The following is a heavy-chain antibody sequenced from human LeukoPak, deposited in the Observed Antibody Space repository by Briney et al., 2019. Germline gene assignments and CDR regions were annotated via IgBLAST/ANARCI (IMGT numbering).Heavy chain of an antibody. J-gene: IGHJ4*02. V-gene: IGHV4-59*12. CDR2: IYYSGST. CDR3: ASTHYYESSGYYGFEY. D-gene: IGHD3-22*01. CDR1: GGSISSYY. Sequence: PSETLSLTCTVSGGSISSYYWSCIRQPPGKGLEWIGYIYYSGSTNYNPSLKSRVTISVDTSKNQFSLKQSSVTAADTAVYYCASTHYYESSGYYGFEYWGQGTLVTVSS.